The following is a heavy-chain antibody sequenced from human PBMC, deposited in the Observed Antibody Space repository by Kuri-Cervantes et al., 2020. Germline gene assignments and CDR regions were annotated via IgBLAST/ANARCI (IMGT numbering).Heavy chain of an antibody. CDR1: GGTFSSYA. D-gene: IGHD1-26*01. CDR2: INPSGGST. Sequence: ASVKVSCKASGGTFSSYAISWVRQAPGQGLEWMGIINPSGGSTSYAQKFQGRVTVTRDTSTSTVYMELSSLRSEDTAVYYCARDSQGGAFDIWGQGTMVTVSS. V-gene: IGHV1-46*01. CDR3: ARDSQGGAFDI. J-gene: IGHJ3*02.